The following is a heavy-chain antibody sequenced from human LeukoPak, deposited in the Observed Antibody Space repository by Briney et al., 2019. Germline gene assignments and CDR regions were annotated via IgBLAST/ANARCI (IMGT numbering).Heavy chain of an antibody. V-gene: IGHV3-74*01. D-gene: IGHD6-13*01. CDR3: AGSRIAAATGAFDI. Sequence: PGGSLRLSCAASGFTFSNFWMHWVRQAPGKGLVWVALIYGDGSFTRYADSVKGRFTISRDNAKNTVYLQMNSLRVEDTAVYYCAGSRIAAATGAFDIWGQGTMVTVSS. CDR1: GFTFSNFW. CDR2: IYGDGSFT. J-gene: IGHJ3*02.